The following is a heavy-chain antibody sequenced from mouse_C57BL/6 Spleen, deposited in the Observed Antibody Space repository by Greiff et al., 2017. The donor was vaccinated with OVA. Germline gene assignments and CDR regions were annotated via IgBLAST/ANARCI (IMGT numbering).Heavy chain of an antibody. CDR2: ISYDGSN. V-gene: IGHV3-6*01. CDR3: ARLTGTYYFDY. Sequence: EVKVEESGPGLVKPSQSLSLTCSVTGYSITSGYYWNWIRQFPGNKLEWMGYISYDGSNNYNPSLKNRISITRDTSKNQFFLKLNSVTTEDTATYYCARLTGTYYFDYWGQGTTLTVSS. J-gene: IGHJ2*01. CDR1: GYSITSGYY. D-gene: IGHD4-1*01.